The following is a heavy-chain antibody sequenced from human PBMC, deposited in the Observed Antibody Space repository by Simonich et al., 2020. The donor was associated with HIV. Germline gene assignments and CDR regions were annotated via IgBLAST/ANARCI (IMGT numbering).Heavy chain of an antibody. Sequence: EVQRVESGGGLVKPGGSLRLSCAASGFTFSNAWMSWVRQATEKGWRGVSLIKNKTDCETTHYAATVKGRLTISRDDSKNTLYLKMNSLKTEDTAVYFCTTDDYSYYFDYWGQGTLVTVSS. CDR2: IKNKTDCETT. D-gene: IGHD2-15*01. V-gene: IGHV3-15*01. CDR1: GFTFSNAW. J-gene: IGHJ4*02. CDR3: TTDDYSYYFDY.